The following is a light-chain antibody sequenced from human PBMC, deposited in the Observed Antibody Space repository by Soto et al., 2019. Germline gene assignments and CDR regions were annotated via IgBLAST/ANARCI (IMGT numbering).Light chain of an antibody. CDR3: QQSYTPPWT. CDR2: AAS. Sequence: EIPMTQSPASLYASVSYIATITCRASQSISSFLNWYQHKPGKAPHLLIYAASSLRYGVPSRFRGSESGTEFPLTISWVQAEYFVTYFCQQSYTPPWTFGRGAKVDIK. CDR1: QSISSF. V-gene: IGKV1-39*01. J-gene: IGKJ1*01.